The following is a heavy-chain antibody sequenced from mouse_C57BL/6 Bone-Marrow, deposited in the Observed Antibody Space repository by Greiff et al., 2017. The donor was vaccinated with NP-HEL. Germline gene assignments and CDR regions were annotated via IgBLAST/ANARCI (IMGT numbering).Heavy chain of an antibody. CDR2: ISSGGSYT. CDR3: ARRYDYDVKEFAY. CDR1: GFTFSSYG. V-gene: IGHV5-6*01. Sequence: EVQLVESGGDLVKPGGSLKLSCAASGFTFSSYGMSWVRQTPDKRLEWVATISSGGSYTYYPDSVKGRFTISRDNAKNTLYLQMSSLKSEDTAMYYCARRYDYDVKEFAYWGQGTLVTVSA. J-gene: IGHJ3*01. D-gene: IGHD2-4*01.